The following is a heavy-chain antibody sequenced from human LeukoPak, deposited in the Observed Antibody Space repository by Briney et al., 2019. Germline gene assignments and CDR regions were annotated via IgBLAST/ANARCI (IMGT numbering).Heavy chain of an antibody. CDR3: ATGRDPYKTGH. CDR1: GGSFSPAH. D-gene: IGHD5-24*01. J-gene: IGHJ4*02. V-gene: IGHV4-59*03. CDR2: ICDNGNT. Sequence: SETLSLTCTFSGGSFSPAHWSWIRQPPGKGLEWIGVICDNGNTDYNPSLKSRVTISVDTSKSQFSLKLSSLAAADTAVYYCATGRDPYKTGHWGQRTLVTVSS.